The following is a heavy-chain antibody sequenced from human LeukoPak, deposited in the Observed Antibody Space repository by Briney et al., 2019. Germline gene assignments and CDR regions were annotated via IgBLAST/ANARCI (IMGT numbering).Heavy chain of an antibody. CDR3: ARWYYSGWAFDY. CDR1: GGTISSYY. Sequence: SETQSLIWTVSGGTISSYYWNWIRQPPGKGLEWIGYIHDSGSTKYNPSLKSRVAISVDTSKNQLSLKLSSVTAADTAVYYWARWYYSGWAFDYWGQGTLVTVSS. D-gene: IGHD6-19*01. CDR2: IHDSGST. J-gene: IGHJ4*02. V-gene: IGHV4-59*08.